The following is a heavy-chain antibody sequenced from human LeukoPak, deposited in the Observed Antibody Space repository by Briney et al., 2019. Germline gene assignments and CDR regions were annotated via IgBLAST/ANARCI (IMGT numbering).Heavy chain of an antibody. CDR1: GYTFTGYY. D-gene: IGHD1-7*01. Sequence: ASVKVSCKASGYTFTGYYMHWVRQAPGQGLEWMGWINPNSGGTNYAQKLQGRVTMTRDTSTSTAYMELSRLRSDDTAVYYCASVGEWYNWNYGAFDYWGQGTLVTVSS. CDR2: INPNSGGT. CDR3: ASVGEWYNWNYGAFDY. J-gene: IGHJ4*02. V-gene: IGHV1-2*02.